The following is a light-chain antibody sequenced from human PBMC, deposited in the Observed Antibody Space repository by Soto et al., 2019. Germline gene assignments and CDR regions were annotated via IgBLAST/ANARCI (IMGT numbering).Light chain of an antibody. CDR1: QGISAW. J-gene: IGKJ4*01. CDR2: DAS. Sequence: DIQMTQSPSSLSASVGDRLTITCRSCQGISAWLAWYQQKPEKAPKTLIFDASDLQSGVPSRFSGSGSGTDFTRTILSVHPEDFATYYCPQQTSYPLRFAGGTTVDIK. V-gene: IGKV1D-16*01. CDR3: PQQTSYPLR.